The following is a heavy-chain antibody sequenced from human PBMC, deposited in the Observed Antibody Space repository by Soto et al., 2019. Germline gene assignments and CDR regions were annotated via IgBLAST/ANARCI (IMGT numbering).Heavy chain of an antibody. CDR2: IDWNSGTI. V-gene: IGHV3-9*01. Sequence: EMQLVESGGGLVQPGRSLRLSCAVSGFTFENFALHWVRQAPGKGLEGVAGIDWNSGTIAYADSVQGRFTLSRDSATSSLYLHLDGLRPEDTAFYYCAKAPKVVTHWFDPWGQGPLVTVSS. CDR1: GFTFENFA. J-gene: IGHJ5*02. D-gene: IGHD2-21*02. CDR3: AKAPKVVTHWFDP.